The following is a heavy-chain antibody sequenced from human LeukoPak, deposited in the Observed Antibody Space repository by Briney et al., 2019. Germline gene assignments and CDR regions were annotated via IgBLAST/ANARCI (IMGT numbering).Heavy chain of an antibody. CDR2: SYPGDSST. V-gene: IGHV5-51*01. Sequence: GESLKISCKGSGYSFSNYWIGWVRQMPGKGLECMGISYPGDSSTRYSPSFQGQVTISADKSISTAYLQWSSLKASDTAMYYCARRGILSTEVDYWGQGTLVTVSS. D-gene: IGHD4-11*01. CDR3: ARRGILSTEVDY. J-gene: IGHJ4*02. CDR1: GYSFSNYW.